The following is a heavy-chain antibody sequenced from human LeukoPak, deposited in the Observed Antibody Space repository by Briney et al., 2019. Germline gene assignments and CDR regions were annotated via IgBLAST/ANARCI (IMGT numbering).Heavy chain of an antibody. CDR2: IKQDGSEK. Sequence: GGSLRLSCAASRFAFSSYWMSWVRQAPGKGLEWVANIKQDGSEKYYVDSVKGRFTISRDNAKNSLYLQMNSLRAEDTAVYYCARARTVVTFFDAFDIWGQGTMVTVSS. V-gene: IGHV3-7*03. J-gene: IGHJ3*02. D-gene: IGHD4-23*01. CDR3: ARARTVVTFFDAFDI. CDR1: RFAFSSYW.